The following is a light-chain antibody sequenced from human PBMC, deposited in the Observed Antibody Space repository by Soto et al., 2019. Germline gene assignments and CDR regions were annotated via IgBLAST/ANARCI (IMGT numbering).Light chain of an antibody. V-gene: IGKV3-15*01. CDR1: QSVSSN. CDR2: GAS. CDR3: QQYNNWPPWT. Sequence: EIVMTQSPATLSVSPGARATLSCRASQSVSSNLAGYQQKPGQAPRLLIYGASTRATGIPATFSASGSGTEFTLTISSLQSEDFAVYYCQQYNNWPPWTFGQGTKVEIK. J-gene: IGKJ1*01.